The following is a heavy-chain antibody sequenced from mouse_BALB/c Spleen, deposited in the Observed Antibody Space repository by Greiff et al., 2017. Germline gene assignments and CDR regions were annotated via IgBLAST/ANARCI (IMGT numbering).Heavy chain of an antibody. CDR3: ARDNYGYVYYAMDY. J-gene: IGHJ4*01. CDR2: ISYDGSN. V-gene: IGHV3-6*02. CDR1: GYSITSGYY. Sequence: EVQLQESGPGLVKPSQSLSLTCSVTGYSITSGYYWNWIRQFPGNKLEWMGYISYDGSNNYNPSLKNRISITRDTSKNQFFLKLNSVTTEDTATYYCARDNYGYVYYAMDYWGQGTSVTVSS. D-gene: IGHD1-2*01.